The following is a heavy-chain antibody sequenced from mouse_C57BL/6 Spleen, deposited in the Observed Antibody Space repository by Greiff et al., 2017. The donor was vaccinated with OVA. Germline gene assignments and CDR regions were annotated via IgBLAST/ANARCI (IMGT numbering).Heavy chain of an antibody. J-gene: IGHJ4*01. V-gene: IGHV10-1*01. CDR3: VRHARYYDYDENAMDY. CDR2: IRSKSNNYAT. Sequence: EADGGLVQPKGSLKLSCAASGFSFNTYAMNWVRQAPGKGLEWVARIRSKSNNYATYYADSVKDRFTISRDDSESMLYLQMNNLKTEDTAMYYCVRHARYYDYDENAMDYWGQGTSVTVSS. CDR1: GFSFNTYA. D-gene: IGHD2-4*01.